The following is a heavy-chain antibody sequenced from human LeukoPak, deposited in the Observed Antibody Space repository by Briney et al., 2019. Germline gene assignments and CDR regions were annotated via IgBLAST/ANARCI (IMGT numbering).Heavy chain of an antibody. D-gene: IGHD4-11*01. CDR2: ISSSSRYI. J-gene: IGHJ4*02. Sequence: PGGSLRLSCAASGFTFSSYSMNWVRQAPGKGLEWVSSISSSSRYIYYADSLKGRFTISRDNAKNSLYLQMNSLRAEDTAVYYCAKGSDYSNYGIFDYWGQGTLVTVSS. CDR1: GFTFSSYS. V-gene: IGHV3-21*01. CDR3: AKGSDYSNYGIFDY.